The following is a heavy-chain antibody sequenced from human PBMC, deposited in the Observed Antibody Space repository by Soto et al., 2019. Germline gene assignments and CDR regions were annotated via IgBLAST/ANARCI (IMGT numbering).Heavy chain of an antibody. CDR1: GGTFSSYA. CDR3: ARDFEVAVAACCYYYGMDV. V-gene: IGHV1-69*13. Sequence: SVKVSCKASGGTFSSYAISWVRQAPGQGLEWMGGIIPIFGTANYAQKFQGRVTITADESTSTAYMKLSSLRSEDTAVYYCARDFEVAVAACCYYYGMDVWGQGTTVTVSS. D-gene: IGHD6-19*01. J-gene: IGHJ6*02. CDR2: IIPIFGTA.